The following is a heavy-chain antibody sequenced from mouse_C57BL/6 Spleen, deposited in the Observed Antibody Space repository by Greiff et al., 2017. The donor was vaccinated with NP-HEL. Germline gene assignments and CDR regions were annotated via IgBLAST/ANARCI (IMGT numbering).Heavy chain of an antibody. J-gene: IGHJ3*01. Sequence: QVQLQQPGAELVKPGASVKLSCKASGYTFTSYWMHWVKQRPGQGLEWIGMIHPNSGSTNYNEKFKSKATLTVDKSSSTAYMQLSSLTSEDSAVYYCARYGNYPFAYWGQGTLVTVSA. V-gene: IGHV1-64*01. CDR2: IHPNSGST. CDR3: ARYGNYPFAY. CDR1: GYTFTSYW. D-gene: IGHD2-1*01.